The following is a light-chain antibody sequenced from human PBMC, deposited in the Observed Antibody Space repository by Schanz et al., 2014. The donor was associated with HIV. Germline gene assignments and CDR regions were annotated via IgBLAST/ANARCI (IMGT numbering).Light chain of an antibody. J-gene: IGLJ2*01. CDR2: EVS. CDR3: SSYTSNSTVL. CDR1: SSDVGSYNL. V-gene: IGLV2-14*02. Sequence: QSALTQPASVSGSPGQSITISCTGTSSDVGSYNLVSWYQQHPGKAPKLMIYEVSKRPSGVSSRFSGSKSGNTASLTISGLQAGDETDFYCSSYTSNSTVLFGGGTKLTVL.